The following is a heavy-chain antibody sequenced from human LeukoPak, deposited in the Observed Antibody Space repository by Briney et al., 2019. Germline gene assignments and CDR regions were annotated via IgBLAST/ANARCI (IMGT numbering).Heavy chain of an antibody. D-gene: IGHD3-22*01. V-gene: IGHV3-21*01. J-gene: IGHJ4*02. CDR1: VFTFSSYS. Sequence: GGSVILSCAASVFTFSSYSIDWVRHAPWKGLEWVSCISSSSSYIYYADSVKGRFTISRDNAKNSLYLQMNSLRAEDTAVYYCARDKAYDSSGYLGDYWGQGTLVTVSS. CDR3: ARDKAYDSSGYLGDY. CDR2: ISSSSSYI.